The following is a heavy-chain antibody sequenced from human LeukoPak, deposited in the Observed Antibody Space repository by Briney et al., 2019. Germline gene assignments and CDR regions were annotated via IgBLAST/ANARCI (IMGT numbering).Heavy chain of an antibody. CDR2: ISGNSGDI. CDR3: TRDPRRLDY. Sequence: GGSLRLSCTVSGFTFSDYYMTWVRQAPGKGLEWLSYISGNSGDINYLDSVRGRFTISRDNAKNSLYLQMNSLRVEGTAVYYCTRDPRRLDYLGQGTLVTVSS. CDR1: GFTFSDYY. V-gene: IGHV3-11*05. J-gene: IGHJ4*02.